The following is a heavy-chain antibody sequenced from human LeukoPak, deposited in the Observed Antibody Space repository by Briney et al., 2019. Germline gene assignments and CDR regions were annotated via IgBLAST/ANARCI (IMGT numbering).Heavy chain of an antibody. CDR3: GRNARVVIREGYFLDS. J-gene: IGHJ4*02. V-gene: IGHV4-4*07. Sequence: SETLSLTSTVSDVTITNYDWTWIRQPPGKGLEWVLDLYIGRDTDYNPSLTRGVTMSVDTSNTQSSLSLTSVTAVDPVTNCCGRNARVVIREGYFLDSCGAGTPITVSS. CDR1: DVTITNYD. CDR2: LYIGRDT. D-gene: IGHD4-23*01.